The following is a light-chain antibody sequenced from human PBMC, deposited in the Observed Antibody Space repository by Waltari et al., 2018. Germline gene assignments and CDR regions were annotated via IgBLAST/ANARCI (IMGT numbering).Light chain of an antibody. CDR1: QRVGRS. Sequence: EIVLTQSPGTLSLSPGERATLSCRASQRVGRSLAWDQQKPGQAPRLLIYGASNRATGIPDRFSGSGSGTDFSLTSSRLEPEDFSVYYCQHYVRLPVTFGQGTRVEIK. J-gene: IGKJ1*01. V-gene: IGKV3-20*01. CDR3: QHYVRLPVT. CDR2: GAS.